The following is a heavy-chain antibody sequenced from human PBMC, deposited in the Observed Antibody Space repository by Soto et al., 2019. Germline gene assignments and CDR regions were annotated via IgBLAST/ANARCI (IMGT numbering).Heavy chain of an antibody. J-gene: IGHJ4*02. CDR2: IYYSGST. CDR3: ARDKITGLFDY. D-gene: IGHD2-8*02. V-gene: IGHV4-39*02. Sequence: SETLSLTCTVSGGSISSSSFYWGWIRQVPGKGLEWIGGIYYSGSTYYNPSLKSRIAISVDTSKNQFSLKLSSVTAADTAVYYCARDKITGLFDYWGQGTLVTVSS. CDR1: GGSISSSSFY.